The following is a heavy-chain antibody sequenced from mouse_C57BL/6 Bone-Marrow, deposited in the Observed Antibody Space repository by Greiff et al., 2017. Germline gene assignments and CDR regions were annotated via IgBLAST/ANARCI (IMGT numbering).Heavy chain of an antibody. J-gene: IGHJ3*01. CDR3: ARSKSWDAWFAY. D-gene: IGHD4-1*01. Sequence: QVQLQQSGAELVRPGTSVKVSCKASGYAFTNYLIEWVKQRPGQGLDWIGVINPGSGGTNYNEKFKGKATLTADKSSSTAYMQLSSLTSEDSAVYFCARSKSWDAWFAYWGQGTLVTVSA. CDR1: GYAFTNYL. V-gene: IGHV1-54*01. CDR2: INPGSGGT.